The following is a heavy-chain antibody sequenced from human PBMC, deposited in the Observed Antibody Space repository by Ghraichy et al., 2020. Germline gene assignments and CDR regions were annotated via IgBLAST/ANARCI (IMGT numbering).Heavy chain of an antibody. Sequence: GVLRLSCAVSEFTFDGYPMTWVRQAPGKGLEWVSTLGADGRSTFYADAVKGRFTITRDKSKRTMYLQMNSLRAEDTAVYYCAKEGGRLGEGAFDVWGQGTKVTVCS. V-gene: IGHV3-23*01. CDR2: LGADGRST. CDR1: EFTFDGYP. J-gene: IGHJ3*01. CDR3: AKEGGRLGEGAFDV. D-gene: IGHD3-10*01.